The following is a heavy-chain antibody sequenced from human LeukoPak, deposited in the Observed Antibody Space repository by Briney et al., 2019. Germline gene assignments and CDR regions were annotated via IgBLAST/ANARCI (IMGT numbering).Heavy chain of an antibody. Sequence: GGSLRLSCVASGFTLSSYAMSWVRQAPGKGLEWVSGISGRGDSTYYADSVKGRFTISRANSRKTLYLHMDSLRAEDTAVYYCARDIVVAVAAHFDYWGQGTLVTVSS. CDR3: ARDIVVAVAAHFDY. CDR2: ISGRGDST. J-gene: IGHJ4*02. D-gene: IGHD2-15*01. V-gene: IGHV3-23*01. CDR1: GFTLSSYA.